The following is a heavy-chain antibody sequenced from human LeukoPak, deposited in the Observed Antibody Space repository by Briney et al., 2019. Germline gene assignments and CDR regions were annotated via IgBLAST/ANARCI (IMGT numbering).Heavy chain of an antibody. CDR2: ISAYNGNT. D-gene: IGHD1-1*01. CDR1: GFTFSSYA. V-gene: IGHV1-18*01. J-gene: IGHJ6*02. Sequence: GGSLRLSCAASGFTFSSYAMSWVRQAPGQGLEWMGWISAYNGNTNYAQKLQGRVTMTTDTSTSTAYMELRSLRSDDTAVYYCARDNPSSDMEYYYGMDVWGQGTTVTVSS. CDR3: ARDNPSSDMEYYYGMDV.